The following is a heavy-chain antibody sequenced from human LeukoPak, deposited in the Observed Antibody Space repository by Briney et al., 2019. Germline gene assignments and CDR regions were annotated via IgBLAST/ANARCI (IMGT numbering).Heavy chain of an antibody. Sequence: GRSLRLSCTASGFTFGDYAMSWVRQAPGKGLEWVGFFTSKAYGGTTEYAASVKGRFTISRDDSNSIAYLQMNSLKTEDTAVYYCSGEVGAGIAARPSYYSGMAVGAQGTTVTV. V-gene: IGHV3-49*04. CDR1: GFTFGDYA. CDR3: SGEVGAGIAARPSYYSGMAV. D-gene: IGHD6-6*01. CDR2: FTSKAYGGTT. J-gene: IGHJ6*02.